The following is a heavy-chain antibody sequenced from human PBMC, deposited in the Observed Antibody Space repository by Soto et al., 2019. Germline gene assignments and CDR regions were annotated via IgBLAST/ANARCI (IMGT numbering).Heavy chain of an antibody. CDR3: ARARIAAALAFWYFDL. CDR2: IYHSGST. Sequence: QLQLQESGSGLVKPSQTLSLTCAVSGGSISSGGYSWSWIRQPPGKGLEWIGYIYHSGSTYYNPSLKSRVTISVDRSKNQFSLKLSSVTAAHTAVYYCARARIAAALAFWYFDLWGRGTLVTVSS. CDR1: GGSISSGGYS. D-gene: IGHD6-13*01. J-gene: IGHJ2*01. V-gene: IGHV4-30-2*01.